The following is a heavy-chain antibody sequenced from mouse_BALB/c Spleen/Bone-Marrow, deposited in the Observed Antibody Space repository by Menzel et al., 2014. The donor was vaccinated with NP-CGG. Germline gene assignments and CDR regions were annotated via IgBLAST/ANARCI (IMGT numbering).Heavy chain of an antibody. V-gene: IGHV3-1*02. D-gene: IGHD1-1*01. J-gene: IGHJ2*01. Sequence: VQLKESGPDLVKPSQSLSLTCTVTGYSITSGYSWHWIRQFPGNKLEWMGYIHYSGSTNYNPSLKSRISITRDTSKNQFFLQSNSVTTEDTATYYCASITTVVVPFDYWGQGTTLTVSS. CDR2: IHYSGST. CDR3: ASITTVVVPFDY. CDR1: GYSITSGYS.